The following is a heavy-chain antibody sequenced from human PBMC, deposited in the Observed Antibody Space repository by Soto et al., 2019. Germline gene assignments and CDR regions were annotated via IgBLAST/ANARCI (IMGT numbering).Heavy chain of an antibody. CDR3: AGGYDFWSGPDPPYYYYYGMDV. D-gene: IGHD3-3*01. Sequence: PGESLKISCKGSGYTFTNYWISWVRQMPGKGLEWMGRIDPSDSYTNYSPSFQGHVAISCDKSINTAYLHLTSLKASDTAMYYCAGGYDFWSGPDPPYYYYYGMDVWGQGTTVTVSS. CDR1: GYTFTNYW. J-gene: IGHJ6*02. V-gene: IGHV5-10-1*01. CDR2: IDPSDSYT.